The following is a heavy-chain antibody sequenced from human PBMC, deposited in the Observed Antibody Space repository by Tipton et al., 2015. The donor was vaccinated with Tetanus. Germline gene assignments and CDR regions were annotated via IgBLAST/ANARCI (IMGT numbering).Heavy chain of an antibody. CDR2: LDYSGNT. V-gene: IGHV4-39*07. J-gene: IGHJ5*02. D-gene: IGHD1-1*01. CDR3: ARDRGDTGTVNWFDP. CDR1: GGSISSSYYY. Sequence: GLVKPSETLSLTCTVSGGSISSSYYYWGWIRQPPGKGLEWIGSLDYSGNTYYNSYLMSRVAISVDTSKNQFSLRLNSVTAADTAVYYCARDRGDTGTVNWFDPWGQGTLVTVSS.